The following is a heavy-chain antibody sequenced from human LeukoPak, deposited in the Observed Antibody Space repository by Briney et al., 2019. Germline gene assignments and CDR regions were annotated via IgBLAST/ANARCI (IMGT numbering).Heavy chain of an antibody. CDR3: ASGYSDYADYYNYYMDV. Sequence: ASVKVSCKASGYSFTGYYMHWVRQAPGQGLEWMGWINPDSGGTNYAQKFQGRVTMTRDTSITTAYMELSRLTSDDTAAYYCASGYSDYADYYNYYMDVWGKGTTVTVSS. CDR1: GYSFTGYY. V-gene: IGHV1-2*02. CDR2: INPDSGGT. J-gene: IGHJ6*03. D-gene: IGHD4-11*01.